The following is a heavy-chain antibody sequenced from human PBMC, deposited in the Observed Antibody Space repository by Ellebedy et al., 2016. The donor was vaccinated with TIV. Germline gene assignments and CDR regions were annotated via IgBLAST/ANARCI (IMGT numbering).Heavy chain of an antibody. CDR2: INPAGDGT. V-gene: IGHV1-46*01. CDR3: AGEVRSSYYFDD. J-gene: IGHJ4*02. Sequence: AASVKVSCKTSGYTFTSYGISWVRQAPGQGLEWLGVINPAGDGTTYAQKFRGRLTVTRDMSTSTVFMVLSSLSSEDTAVYYCAGEVRSSYYFDDWGQGSLVTVSS. CDR1: GYTFTSYG. D-gene: IGHD4/OR15-4a*01.